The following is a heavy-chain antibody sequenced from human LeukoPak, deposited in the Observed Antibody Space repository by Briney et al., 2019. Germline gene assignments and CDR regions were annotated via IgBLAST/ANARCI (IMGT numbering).Heavy chain of an antibody. Sequence: GESLKISCKGSGYRFTNYWIGWVRQMPGKGLEWMGIIYPGDSDTRYSPSFEGQVTISADRSLTTAYLQWSTLEDSDTAIYYCARCKVEMATSGNAFDIWGQGTMVTVSS. J-gene: IGHJ3*02. V-gene: IGHV5-51*01. CDR1: GYRFTNYW. CDR2: IYPGDSDT. CDR3: ARCKVEMATSGNAFDI. D-gene: IGHD5-24*01.